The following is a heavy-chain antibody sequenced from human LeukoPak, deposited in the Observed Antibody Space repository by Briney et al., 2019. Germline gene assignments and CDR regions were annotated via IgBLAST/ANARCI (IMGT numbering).Heavy chain of an antibody. CDR3: ARQISMVRGVIMDDY. Sequence: GESLKISCKGSGYSFTSYWIGWVRQMPGKGLEWMGIIYPGDSDTRYSPSFQGQVTISADKSISTAYLQWSSLKASDTAMYYCARQISMVRGVIMDDYWGQGTLVTVSS. D-gene: IGHD3-10*01. V-gene: IGHV5-51*01. J-gene: IGHJ4*02. CDR2: IYPGDSDT. CDR1: GYSFTSYW.